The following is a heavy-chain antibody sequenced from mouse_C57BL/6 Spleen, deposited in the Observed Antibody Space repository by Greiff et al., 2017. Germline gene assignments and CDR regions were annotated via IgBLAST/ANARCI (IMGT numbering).Heavy chain of an antibody. CDR2: IDPETGGT. D-gene: IGHD1-1*01. CDR3: SRVSSYVYFDY. J-gene: IGHJ2*01. Sequence: QVQLQQSGAELVRPGASVTLSCKASGYTFTDYEMHWVKQTPVHGLEWIGAIDPETGGTAYNQKFKGKAILTADKSSSTAYMELRSLTSEDSAVYYCSRVSSYVYFDYWGQGTTLTVSS. CDR1: GYTFTDYE. V-gene: IGHV1-15*01.